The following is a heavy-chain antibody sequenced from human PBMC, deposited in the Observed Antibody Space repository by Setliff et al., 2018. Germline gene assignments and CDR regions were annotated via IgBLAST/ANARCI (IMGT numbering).Heavy chain of an antibody. D-gene: IGHD2-2*02. CDR1: GQSFSDYY. CDR2: IYHSGST. V-gene: IGHV4-34*01. Sequence: PSETLSLTCAIYGQSFSDYYWSWVRQPPGKGLEWIGEIYHSGSTNHNPSLKSRVTISVDTSKNQFSLKLSSVTAADTAVYYCARDRQYCSSPTCYSSYFYYYGMDVWGQGTTVTVSS. CDR3: ARDRQYCSSPTCYSSYFYYYGMDV. J-gene: IGHJ6*02.